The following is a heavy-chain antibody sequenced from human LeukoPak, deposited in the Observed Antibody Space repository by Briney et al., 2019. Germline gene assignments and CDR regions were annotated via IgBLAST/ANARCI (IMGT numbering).Heavy chain of an antibody. D-gene: IGHD4-17*01. CDR1: GYTFTSYD. J-gene: IGHJ4*02. Sequence: ASVKVSCKASGYTFTSYDINWVRQATGQGLEWMAWMNPNSGNTGYAQKFQGRVTMTRDTSTSTVYMELSSLRSEDTAVYYCASPGLRRIGPFDYWGQGTLVTVSS. CDR3: ASPGLRRIGPFDY. CDR2: MNPNSGNT. V-gene: IGHV1-8*01.